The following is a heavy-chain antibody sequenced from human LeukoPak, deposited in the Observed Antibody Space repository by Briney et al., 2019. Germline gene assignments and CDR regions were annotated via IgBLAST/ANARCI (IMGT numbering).Heavy chain of an antibody. CDR1: GGSISSSSYY. V-gene: IGHV4-39*01. CDR3: ARRCSSTSCYTGTDY. J-gene: IGHJ4*02. D-gene: IGHD2-2*02. CDR2: IYYSGST. Sequence: SETLSLTCTVSGGSISSSSYYWGWIRQPPGKGLEWIGSIYYSGSTYYNPSLKSRVTISLDTSKNQFSLKLSSVTAADTAVYYCARRCSSTSCYTGTDYWGQGTLVTVSS.